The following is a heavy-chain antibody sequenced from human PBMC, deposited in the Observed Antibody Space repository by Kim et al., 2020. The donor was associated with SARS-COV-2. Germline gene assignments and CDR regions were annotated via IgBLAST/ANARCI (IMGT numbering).Heavy chain of an antibody. CDR3: AKGPARGAVAGGYFDY. D-gene: IGHD6-19*01. Sequence: GGSLRLSCAASGFTFSSYAMSWVRQAPGKGLEWVSAISGSGGSTYYADSVKGRFTISRDNSKNTLYLQMNSLRAEDTAVYYCAKGPARGAVAGGYFDYWGQGTLVTVSS. J-gene: IGHJ4*02. CDR2: ISGSGGST. CDR1: GFTFSSYA. V-gene: IGHV3-23*01.